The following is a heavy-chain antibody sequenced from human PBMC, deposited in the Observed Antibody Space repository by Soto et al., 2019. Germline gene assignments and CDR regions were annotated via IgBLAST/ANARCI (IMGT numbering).Heavy chain of an antibody. Sequence: QVQLQESGPGLVKPSETLSLTCTVSGGSISSYYWSWIRQPPGKGLEWIGYIYYSGSTTYNPTRNSRVAISVDTSKNQLSLKLSSVTAADTAVYSCARRYGYYFDYWGQGTLVTVSS. V-gene: IGHV4-59*08. CDR3: ARRYGYYFDY. CDR2: IYYSGST. D-gene: IGHD4-17*01. CDR1: GGSISSYY. J-gene: IGHJ4*02.